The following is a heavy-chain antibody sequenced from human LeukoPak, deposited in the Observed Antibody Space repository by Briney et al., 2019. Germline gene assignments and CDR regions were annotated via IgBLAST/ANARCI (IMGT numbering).Heavy chain of an antibody. CDR1: GGSVSSGSYY. CDR2: IYYGGST. Sequence: PSETLSLTCTVSGGSVSSGSYYWSWSRQPPGKGLEWLGHIYYGGSTNYNPSLKSRVTISVDTSKNQFSLKLSSVTAADTAIYYCARWLQLDDAFDIWGQGTMVIVSS. CDR3: ARWLQLDDAFDI. J-gene: IGHJ3*02. V-gene: IGHV4-61*01. D-gene: IGHD5-24*01.